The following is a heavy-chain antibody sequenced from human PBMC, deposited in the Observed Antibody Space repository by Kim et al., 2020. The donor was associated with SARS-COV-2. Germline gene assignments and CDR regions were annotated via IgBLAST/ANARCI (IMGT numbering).Heavy chain of an antibody. D-gene: IGHD5-12*01. Sequence: SETLSLTCTVSGGSISSYYWSWIRQPPGKGLEWIGYIYYSGSTNYNPSLKSRVTISVDTSKNQFSLKLSSVTAADTAVYYCARVLGRGYSPTIVDYWGQGTLVTVSS. CDR1: GGSISSYY. CDR3: ARVLGRGYSPTIVDY. CDR2: IYYSGST. J-gene: IGHJ4*02. V-gene: IGHV4-59*13.